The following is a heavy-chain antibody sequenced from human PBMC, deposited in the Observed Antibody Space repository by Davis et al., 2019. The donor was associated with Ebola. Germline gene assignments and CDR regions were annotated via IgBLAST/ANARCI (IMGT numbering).Heavy chain of an antibody. J-gene: IGHJ4*02. CDR1: GFTFSSYS. Sequence: GESLKISCAASGFTFSSYSMTWVRQPPGKGLEWVSLISGSGATTYYADSVKGRFTISRDNSKNTLYLQMNSLRVEDTAIYYCAKSKYSSGWYFDYWGQGTLVTVSS. V-gene: IGHV3-23*01. CDR3: AKSKYSSGWYFDY. D-gene: IGHD6-19*01. CDR2: ISGSGATT.